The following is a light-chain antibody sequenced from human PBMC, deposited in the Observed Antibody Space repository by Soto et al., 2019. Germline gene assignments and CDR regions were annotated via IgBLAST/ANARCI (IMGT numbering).Light chain of an antibody. CDR1: QGISSN. CDR2: AAS. J-gene: IGKJ5*01. V-gene: IGKV1-9*01. CDR3: QQFNSYPIT. Sequence: ASVGDRVTITCLASQGISSNLAWYQQKPGKAPKLLIYAASTLQSGVPSRFSGSGSGTEFTLTISSLQPEDFATYYCQQFNSYPITFGQGTRLEIK.